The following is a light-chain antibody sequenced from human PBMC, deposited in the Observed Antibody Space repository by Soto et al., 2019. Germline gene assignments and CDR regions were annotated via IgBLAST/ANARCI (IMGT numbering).Light chain of an antibody. CDR2: EVS. J-gene: IGLJ1*01. CDR3: SSYTVSRTYV. V-gene: IGLV2-14*01. Sequence: QSALTQPASVSGSPGQSITISCTGTGSDVGSYKNVSWYQQHPGKAPNHIIFEVSNRPSGVSDRFSGSKSGNTASLTISGLQAEDEADYYCSSYTVSRTYVFGTGTKVTVL. CDR1: GSDVGSYKN.